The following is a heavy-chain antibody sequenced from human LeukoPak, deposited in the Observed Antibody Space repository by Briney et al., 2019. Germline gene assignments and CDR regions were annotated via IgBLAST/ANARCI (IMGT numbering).Heavy chain of an antibody. V-gene: IGHV3-21*01. CDR1: GFTFRSSS. J-gene: IGHJ4*02. CDR2: ISSSGSYK. Sequence: GGSLRLSCTTSGFTFRSSSFNWVRQVPGKGLEWVASISSSGSYKYYADSVDGRFTISRDNAKDSLFLQMDSLRVEDTAVYFCARELGNGDTYANVPLGHWGQGTLVTVSS. CDR3: ARELGNGDTYANVPLGH. D-gene: IGHD5-18*01.